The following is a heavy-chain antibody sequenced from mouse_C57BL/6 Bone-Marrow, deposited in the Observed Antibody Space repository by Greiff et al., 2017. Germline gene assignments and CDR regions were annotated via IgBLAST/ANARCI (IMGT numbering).Heavy chain of an antibody. CDR2: IDPSDSYT. Sequence: QVQLKQPGAELVMPGASVKLSCKASGYTFTSYWMHWVKQRPGQGLEWIGEIDPSDSYTNYNQKFKGKSTLTVDKSSSTAYMQLSSLTSEDSAVYYCARSSNYDDYWGQGTTLTVSS. V-gene: IGHV1-69*01. CDR3: ARSSNYDDY. J-gene: IGHJ2*01. D-gene: IGHD5-1*01. CDR1: GYTFTSYW.